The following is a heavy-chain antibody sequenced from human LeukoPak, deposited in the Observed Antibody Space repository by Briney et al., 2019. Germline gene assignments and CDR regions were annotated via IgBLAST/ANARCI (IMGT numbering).Heavy chain of an antibody. CDR1: GGSFSPYY. V-gene: IGHV4-34*01. CDR2: INHSGST. J-gene: IGHJ4*02. CDR3: ARVVPVGGNDY. D-gene: IGHD4-23*01. Sequence: SETLSLTCAVYGGSFSPYYWSWIRQPPGKGLEWIGEINHSGSTNYNPSLKSRVTISVDTSKNQFSLKLSSVTAADTAVYYCARVVPVGGNDYWGQGILVTVSS.